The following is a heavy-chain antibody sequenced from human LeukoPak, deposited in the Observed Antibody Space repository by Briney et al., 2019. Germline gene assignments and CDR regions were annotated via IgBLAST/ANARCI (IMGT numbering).Heavy chain of an antibody. J-gene: IGHJ6*02. D-gene: IGHD6-25*01. CDR1: GGSISSSSYY. CDR2: LYYTGNT. CDR3: ARGSGLGLDV. V-gene: IGHV4-39*01. Sequence: SETLSLTCTVSGGSISSSSYYWGWIRQPPGKGLEWIGNLYYTGNTHYKSSLKSRLTISVDMSRNQFSLKLSSMTAADTAVYYCARGSGLGLDVWGQGTTVTVSS.